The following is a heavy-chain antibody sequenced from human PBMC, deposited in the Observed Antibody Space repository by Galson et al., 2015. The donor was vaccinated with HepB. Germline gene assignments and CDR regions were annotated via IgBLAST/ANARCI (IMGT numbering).Heavy chain of an antibody. D-gene: IGHD1-1*01. Sequence: SLRLSCAASGFTFSRNAMSWVRQAPGKGLEWVSSLTGSSDITNIADSAKGRFSISRDNPKNTLYLQMNSLRVEDTAFYYCARTTWRDKNWPIFDSWGQGTLVTVSS. J-gene: IGHJ4*02. CDR2: LTGSSDIT. V-gene: IGHV3-23*01. CDR1: GFTFSRNA. CDR3: ARTTWRDKNWPIFDS.